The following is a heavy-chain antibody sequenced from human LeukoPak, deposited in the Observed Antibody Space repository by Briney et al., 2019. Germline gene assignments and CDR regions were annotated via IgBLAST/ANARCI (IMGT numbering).Heavy chain of an antibody. CDR2: INPKSGDT. CDR1: GYTLIDYY. D-gene: IGHD1-26*01. V-gene: IGHV1-2*02. CDR3: ARDLTSTPYWEPDY. Sequence: ASVKVSCKASGYTLIDYYIHWVRQAPGQGLEWMGWINPKSGDTQYAEKFQGRVTMTRDTSISTAYMELTRLTSDDTALYFCARDLTSTPYWEPDYSGQGTLVTVSS. J-gene: IGHJ4*02.